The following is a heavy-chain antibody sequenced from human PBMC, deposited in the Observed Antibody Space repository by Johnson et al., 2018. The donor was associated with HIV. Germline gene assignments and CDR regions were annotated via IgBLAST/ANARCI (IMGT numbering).Heavy chain of an antibody. D-gene: IGHD3-3*01. CDR2: ISYDGSNK. Sequence: QVQLVESGGGVVQPGRSLRLSCAASGFTFNNFAMHWVRQAPGKGLEWVAVISYDGSNKYYADSVKGRFTISRDNSKNTLCLQMNSLRAEDTAVYYCAKAKTVARIAIFFDIWGQGTMVTASS. J-gene: IGHJ3*02. CDR1: GFTFNNFA. V-gene: IGHV3-30*04. CDR3: AKAKTVARIAIFFDI.